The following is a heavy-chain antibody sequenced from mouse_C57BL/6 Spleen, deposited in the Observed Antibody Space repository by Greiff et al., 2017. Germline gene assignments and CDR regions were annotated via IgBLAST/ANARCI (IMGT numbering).Heavy chain of an antibody. V-gene: IGHV3-3*01. CDR1: GFSINSDCY. J-gene: IGHJ4*01. CDR2: TFYSGIT. D-gene: IGHD2-2*01. Sequence: VQLQQSGPSLVRPSQTLSLTCTVTGFSINSDCYWIWIRQFPGNKLEYIGYTFYSGITYYNPSLESRTYITRDTSKNQFSLKLSSVTTEDTATYYCARSGYDDGDYYAMDYWGQGTSVTVSS. CDR3: ARSGYDDGDYYAMDY.